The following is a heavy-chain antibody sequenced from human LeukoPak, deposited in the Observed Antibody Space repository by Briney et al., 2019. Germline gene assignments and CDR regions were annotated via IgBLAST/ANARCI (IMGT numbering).Heavy chain of an antibody. J-gene: IGHJ4*02. CDR2: ISNDSNAT. Sequence: GGSLRLSCAASGFTFNKYHMSWVRQAPGKGLEWISYISNDSNATTYADSVKGRFTISRDNAKNSLYLQINSLRAEDTAVYYCVRDINWALDYWGQGTLVTVSS. CDR1: GFTFNKYH. D-gene: IGHD3-10*01. V-gene: IGHV3-11*06. CDR3: VRDINWALDY.